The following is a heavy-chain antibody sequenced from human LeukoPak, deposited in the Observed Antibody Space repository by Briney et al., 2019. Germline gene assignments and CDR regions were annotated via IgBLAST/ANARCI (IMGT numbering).Heavy chain of an antibody. Sequence: PGGSLRLSCAASGFTFSSYGMHWVRQAPGKGLEWVAVISYDGSNKYYADSVKGRFTISRDNSKNTLYLQMNSLRAEDTAVYYCAKDGDDYGGNSGAPGDCWGQGTLVTVSS. CDR2: ISYDGSNK. V-gene: IGHV3-30*18. J-gene: IGHJ4*02. D-gene: IGHD4-23*01. CDR3: AKDGDDYGGNSGAPGDC. CDR1: GFTFSSYG.